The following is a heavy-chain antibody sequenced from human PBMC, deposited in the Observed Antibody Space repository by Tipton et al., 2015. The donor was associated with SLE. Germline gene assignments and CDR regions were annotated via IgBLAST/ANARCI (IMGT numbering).Heavy chain of an antibody. J-gene: IGHJ2*01. V-gene: IGHV3-30-3*01. Sequence: QLVQSGGGVVQPGRSLRLSCAASGFTFSSYVMHWVRQAPGKGLEWVAVISYDGSNKYYADSVKGRFTISRDNSNNTLYLQMNSLRAEDTAVYYCAKDEAMIVVVSGYFDLWGRGTLVTVSS. CDR3: AKDEAMIVVVSGYFDL. CDR2: ISYDGSNK. D-gene: IGHD3-22*01. CDR1: GFTFSSYV.